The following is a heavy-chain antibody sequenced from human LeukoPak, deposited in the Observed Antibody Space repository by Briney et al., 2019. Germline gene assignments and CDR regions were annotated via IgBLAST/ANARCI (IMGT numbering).Heavy chain of an antibody. CDR1: GGSISSYY. CDR3: ARARDYVWGSYRYWYFDL. J-gene: IGHJ2*01. D-gene: IGHD3-16*02. CDR2: INYGGST. V-gene: IGHV4-59*01. Sequence: PSETLSLTCTVSGGSISSYYWSWIRQPPGKGLEWIGYINYGGSTNYIPSLKSRVSISVDTSKNQFSLNLSSVTAADTAVYYCARARDYVWGSYRYWYFDLWGRGTLVTVSS.